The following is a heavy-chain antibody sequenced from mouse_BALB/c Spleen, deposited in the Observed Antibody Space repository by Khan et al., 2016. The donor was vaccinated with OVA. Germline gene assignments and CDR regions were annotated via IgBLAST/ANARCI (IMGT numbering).Heavy chain of an antibody. J-gene: IGHJ1*01. CDR1: GFNIKDTY. CDR2: IDPANGNT. Sequence: VQLQQSGAEPVKPGASVKLSCTASGFNIKDTYMHWVKQRPEQGLEWIGRIDPANGNTKYDPKFQGKATITADTSSNTAYLQLSSLTSEDTAVYYCARYYGSSYWYFDVWGAGTTVTVSS. V-gene: IGHV14-3*02. D-gene: IGHD1-1*01. CDR3: ARYYGSSYWYFDV.